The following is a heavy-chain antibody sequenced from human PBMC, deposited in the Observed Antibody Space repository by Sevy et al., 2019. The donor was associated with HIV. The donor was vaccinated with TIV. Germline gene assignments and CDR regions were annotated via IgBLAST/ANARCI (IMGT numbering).Heavy chain of an antibody. D-gene: IGHD3-22*01. CDR1: GFTFSSYA. V-gene: IGHV3-23*01. J-gene: IGHJ4*02. Sequence: GGSLRLSCAASGFTFSSYAMSWVRQAPGKGLEWVSAISGSGGSTYYADSVKGRFTISRDNSKNTLYLQMNSLRAEDTAVYYCAKKGGDSSGYYLPDPFDYWGQGTLVTVSS. CDR2: ISGSGGST. CDR3: AKKGGDSSGYYLPDPFDY.